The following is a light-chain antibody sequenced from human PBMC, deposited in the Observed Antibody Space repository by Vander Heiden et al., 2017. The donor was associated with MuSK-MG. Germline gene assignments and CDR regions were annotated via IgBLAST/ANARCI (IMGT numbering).Light chain of an antibody. CDR3: QQYNSYLFT. CDR1: QSINGW. J-gene: IGKJ3*01. CDR2: KAS. V-gene: IGKV1-5*03. Sequence: DIQMTQSPSTLSASVGDRVTITCRASQSINGWLAWYQQKPGKTPKLLIYKASSLQFGVPSRFSGSGSGTEFTLTISSLQPDDFATYYCQQYNSYLFTFGPGTKVDIK.